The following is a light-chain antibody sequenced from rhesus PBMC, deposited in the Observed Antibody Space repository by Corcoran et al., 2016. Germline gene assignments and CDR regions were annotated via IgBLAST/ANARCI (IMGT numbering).Light chain of an antibody. V-gene: IGKV1-74*01. CDR1: ENVNNY. J-gene: IGKJ2*01. CDR3: QHGYGTPYS. Sequence: DIQMTQSPSSLSASVGDRVTITFRASENVNNYLNWYQKKPGKAPKPLIYKASTLQSGVPSRFSGSGSGTDYTFTISSLQPEDVATYYCQHGYGTPYSFGQGTKVEIK. CDR2: KAS.